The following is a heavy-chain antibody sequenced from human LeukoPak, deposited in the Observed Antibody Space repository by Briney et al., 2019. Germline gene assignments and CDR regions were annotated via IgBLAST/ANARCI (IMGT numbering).Heavy chain of an antibody. V-gene: IGHV3-7*01. Sequence: GGSLRLSCAASGFTFSSYWMSWVRQAPGKGLEWVANIKQDGSEKYYVDSVKGRFTISRDNAKNSLYPQMNSLRAEDTAVYYCARDRPVVPSLYFDWLLPFDYWGQGTLVTVSS. J-gene: IGHJ4*02. CDR1: GFTFSSYW. CDR3: ARDRPVVPSLYFDWLLPFDY. CDR2: IKQDGSEK. D-gene: IGHD3-9*01.